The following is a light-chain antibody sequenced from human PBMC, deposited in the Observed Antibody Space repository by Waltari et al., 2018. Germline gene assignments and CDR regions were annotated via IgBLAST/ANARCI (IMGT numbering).Light chain of an antibody. CDR1: NSNIGNNY. CDR3: GTWDSSLYAVV. J-gene: IGLJ2*01. Sequence: QSVLTQPPSVSAAPGQKVTISCSGGNSNIGNNYVSWYQQFPGTAPKLLISEDNRRPSGIPDRCSGSKSGTSATLGITGLQTGDEADYYCGTWDSSLYAVVFGGVTKLTAL. CDR2: EDN. V-gene: IGLV1-51*01.